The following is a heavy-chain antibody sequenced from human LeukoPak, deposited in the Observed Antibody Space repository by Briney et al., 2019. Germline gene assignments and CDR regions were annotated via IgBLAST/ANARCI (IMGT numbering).Heavy chain of an antibody. V-gene: IGHV4-39*01. D-gene: IGHD3-16*01. CDR2: IYYSGST. Sequence: SETLSLTCTVSGGSISTTSYFWGWIRQPPGKGLEWIGSIYYSGSTYYNPSLKSRVTISVDTSKNQFSLKLSSVIAAETAVYFCVREGEWALPFDYWGQGTLVTVSS. CDR1: GGSISTTSYF. J-gene: IGHJ4*02. CDR3: VREGEWALPFDY.